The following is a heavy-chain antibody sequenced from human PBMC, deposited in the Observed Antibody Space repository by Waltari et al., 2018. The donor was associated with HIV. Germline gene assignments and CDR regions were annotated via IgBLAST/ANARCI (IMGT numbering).Heavy chain of an antibody. Sequence: ELQLVESEGASVQLGRSLTLACAASASTSTSYRTHSARPAPGKALVWGSRINLKGSSTTDEDSVKGRFALTRDNAKSRLYLQMSSLRAEDTAMYYCARDFRRPKGDVDYWGQGVRVSVSS. J-gene: IGHJ4*02. CDR1: ASTSTSYR. D-gene: IGHD3-16*01. CDR2: INLKGSST. V-gene: IGHV3-74*01. CDR3: ARDFRRPKGDVDY.